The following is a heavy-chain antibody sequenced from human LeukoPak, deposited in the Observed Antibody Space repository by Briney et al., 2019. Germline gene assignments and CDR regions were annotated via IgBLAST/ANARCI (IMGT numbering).Heavy chain of an antibody. J-gene: IGHJ4*02. CDR3: ARGRRQLVRSWAY. D-gene: IGHD6-13*01. CDR1: GGSISSSSYY. Sequence: SETLSLTCTVSGGSISSSSYYWGWIRQPPGKGLEWIGSIYYSGSTYYNPSLKSRVTISVDTSKNQFSLKLSSVTAADTAVYYCARGRRQLVRSWAYWGQGTLVTVSS. V-gene: IGHV4-39*01. CDR2: IYYSGST.